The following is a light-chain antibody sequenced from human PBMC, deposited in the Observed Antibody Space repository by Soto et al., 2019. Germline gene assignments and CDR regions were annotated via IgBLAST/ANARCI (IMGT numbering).Light chain of an antibody. CDR1: QSISTY. J-gene: IGKJ4*01. Sequence: EIVLTQSPATLSLSPGERATLSCRASQSISTYLAWYQQKTGQAPSLLIYDASNRATGIPARFSGSRSGTDFTLTISSLELEDFAIYYCQQRGDWPLTFGGGTKVEIK. CDR2: DAS. CDR3: QQRGDWPLT. V-gene: IGKV3-11*01.